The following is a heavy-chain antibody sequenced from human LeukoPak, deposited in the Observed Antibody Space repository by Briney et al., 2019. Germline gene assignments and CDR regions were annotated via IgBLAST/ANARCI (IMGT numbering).Heavy chain of an antibody. J-gene: IGHJ3*02. Sequence: PSETLSLTCTVSGGSMRTYYWSWIRQPPGKGLEWVGCIYYTGGTNYNPSLKSRITISVDTSKSQFSLKLSSVTAADTAVYYCARVPYYYDSSGYRDAFDIWGQGTMVTVSS. CDR2: IYYTGGT. V-gene: IGHV4-59*12. CDR3: ARVPYYYDSSGYRDAFDI. D-gene: IGHD3-22*01. CDR1: GGSMRTYY.